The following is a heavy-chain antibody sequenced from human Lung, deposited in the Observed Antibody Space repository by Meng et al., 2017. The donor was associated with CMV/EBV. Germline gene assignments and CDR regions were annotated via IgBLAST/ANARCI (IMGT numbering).Heavy chain of an antibody. CDR3: ARLFHTTLGTNYYYGMDV. CDR1: GYTFTGYN. Sequence: ASXXVSCKASGYTFTGYNIHWVRQAPGQGLEWMGWINPHSGDTKYSEKFEGRVTLTRDTSISTAYMELSRLRSDDTAVFFCARLFHTTLGTNYYYGMDVWGQGTXVTVSS. CDR2: INPHSGDT. V-gene: IGHV1-2*02. D-gene: IGHD3-10*01. J-gene: IGHJ6*02.